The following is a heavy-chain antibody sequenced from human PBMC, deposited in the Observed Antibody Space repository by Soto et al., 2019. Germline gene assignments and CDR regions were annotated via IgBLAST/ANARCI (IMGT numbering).Heavy chain of an antibody. CDR3: ARAEYTSRRGFDV. CDR1: GIAFGDYG. D-gene: IGHD6-6*01. Sequence: EVQLAESGGGVARPGGSRRLSCAASGIAFGDYGMTWVRRVPGKGLEWVAGISWNGDNTGYADFAKGRFTISRDNSKKSLLLEMNSLRVEDTAFYYCARAEYTSRRGFDVWGKGTPVTVSS. V-gene: IGHV3-20*04. J-gene: IGHJ6*04. CDR2: ISWNGDNT.